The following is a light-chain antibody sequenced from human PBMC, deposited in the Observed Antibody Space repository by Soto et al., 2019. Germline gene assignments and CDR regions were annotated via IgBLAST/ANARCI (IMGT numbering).Light chain of an antibody. V-gene: IGKV3-11*01. CDR1: QNVGNY. Sequence: EILLTQSPAALSLSPGKRATLSCRASQNVGNYLAWYQQKPGQAPRLLIYDASNRATGIPARFSGSGSGTDFTLTISSLEHEDFAVYYCQQRTNWPPLYTFGQGTKLESK. CDR3: QQRTNWPPLYT. CDR2: DAS. J-gene: IGKJ2*01.